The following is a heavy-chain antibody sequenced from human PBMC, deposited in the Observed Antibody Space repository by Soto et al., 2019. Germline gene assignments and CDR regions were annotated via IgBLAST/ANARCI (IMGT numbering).Heavy chain of an antibody. CDR3: ARGPSAAAPLSDWYFDL. D-gene: IGHD2-2*01. Sequence: PGGSLRLSCTASGFTFSSYSMNWARQAPGKGLEWVSYISSGSYNIYYADSVKGRLTISRDNAKDSLYLQMSSLRDDDSAVYYCARGPSAAAPLSDWYFDLWGRGTLVTVSS. CDR2: ISSGSYNI. J-gene: IGHJ2*01. CDR1: GFTFSSYS. V-gene: IGHV3-48*02.